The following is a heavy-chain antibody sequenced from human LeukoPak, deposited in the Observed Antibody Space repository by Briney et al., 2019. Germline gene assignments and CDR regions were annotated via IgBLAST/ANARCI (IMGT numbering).Heavy chain of an antibody. Sequence: SQTLSLTCAVSGGSISSGGYSWSWIRQPPGKGLEWIGYIYHSGSTYYNPSLKSRVTISVDRSKNQFSLKLSSVTAADTAVYYCARDNTVVTPGWYFDLWGRGTLVTVSS. D-gene: IGHD4-23*01. CDR1: GGSISSGGYS. V-gene: IGHV4-30-2*01. J-gene: IGHJ2*01. CDR3: ARDNTVVTPGWYFDL. CDR2: IYHSGST.